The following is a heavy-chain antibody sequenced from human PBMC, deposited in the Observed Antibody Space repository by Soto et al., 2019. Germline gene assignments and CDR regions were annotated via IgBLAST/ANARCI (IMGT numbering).Heavy chain of an antibody. CDR2: INPNSGGT. V-gene: IGHV1-2*02. Sequence: ASLKVSCKTSGYPFTGYYMHWVRHAPGQGLEWMGWINPNSGGTNYAQKFQGRVTMTRDTSISTAYMELSRLRADDTAVYYRDREGYSSCGYHVDYWGQGTLVTVSS. J-gene: IGHJ4*02. CDR3: DREGYSSCGYHVDY. CDR1: GYPFTGYY. D-gene: IGHD6-19*01.